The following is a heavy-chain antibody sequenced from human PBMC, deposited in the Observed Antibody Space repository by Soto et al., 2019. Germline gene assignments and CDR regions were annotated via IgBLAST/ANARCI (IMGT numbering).Heavy chain of an antibody. CDR1: GGPFSSYA. J-gene: IGHJ5*02. D-gene: IGHD1-26*01. CDR3: ARDIVAATNWFDP. CDR2: IIPIFGTA. V-gene: IGHV1-69*13. Sequence: SVEVCCKASGGPFSSYAISWERQAPGQGLEWMGGIIPIFGTANYAQKFQGRVTITADESTSTAYMELSSLRSEDTAVYHCARDIVAATNWFDPWGQGTLVTGSS.